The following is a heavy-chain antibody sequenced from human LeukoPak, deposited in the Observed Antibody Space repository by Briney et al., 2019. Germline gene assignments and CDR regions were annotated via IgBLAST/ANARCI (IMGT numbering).Heavy chain of an antibody. CDR3: TDTVAG. D-gene: IGHD4-23*01. Sequence: GGSLRLSCAASGFSVSNNYMTWVHQPPGKGLEWVSVIYSGGSTYYADSVKGRFTISRDNSKNTLYLQMNSLRVEYTAVYYCTDTVAGWGQGTLVTVSS. CDR1: GFSVSNNY. V-gene: IGHV3-53*05. J-gene: IGHJ4*02. CDR2: IYSGGST.